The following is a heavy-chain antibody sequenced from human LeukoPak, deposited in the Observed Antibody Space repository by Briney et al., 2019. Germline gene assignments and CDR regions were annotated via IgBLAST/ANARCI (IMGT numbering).Heavy chain of an antibody. Sequence: SVKISCKASGGTFSSYAISWVRQAPGQGLEWMGGIIPIFGTANYAQKFQGRVTITTDESTSTAYMELSSLRSEDTAVYYCARAGWLQAYAFDIXGQGTMVTVSS. CDR3: ARAGWLQAYAFDI. J-gene: IGHJ3*02. D-gene: IGHD5-24*01. V-gene: IGHV1-69*05. CDR2: IIPIFGTA. CDR1: GGTFSSYA.